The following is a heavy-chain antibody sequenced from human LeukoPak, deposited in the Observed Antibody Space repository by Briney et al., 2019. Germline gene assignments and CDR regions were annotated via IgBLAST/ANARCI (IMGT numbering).Heavy chain of an antibody. Sequence: SETLSLTCTVSGGSIRTYYWSWIPQPPGKGLEWIGYIYYSGNTNYNPSLKSRVTISVDRSKNKFSLKLTSVTAADTAVYYCASESRVRGILYFFDYWGRGTLVTVSS. V-gene: IGHV4-59*12. CDR2: IYYSGNT. D-gene: IGHD3-10*01. J-gene: IGHJ4*02. CDR1: GGSIRTYY. CDR3: ASESRVRGILYFFDY.